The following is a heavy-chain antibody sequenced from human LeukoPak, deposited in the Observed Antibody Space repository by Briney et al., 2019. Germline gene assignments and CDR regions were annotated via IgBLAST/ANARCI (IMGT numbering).Heavy chain of an antibody. V-gene: IGHV1-46*01. CDR2: INPSGGST. CDR3: AREDSNPKYYYYYGMDV. D-gene: IGHD4-11*01. J-gene: IGHJ6*02. Sequence: ASVKVSCKASGYTFTSYYMHWVRQAPGQGLEWMGIINPSGGSTSYAQKFQGRVTMTRDTSINTAYMELSGLRSDDTAVYYCAREDSNPKYYYYYGMDVWGQGTTVTVSS. CDR1: GYTFTSYY.